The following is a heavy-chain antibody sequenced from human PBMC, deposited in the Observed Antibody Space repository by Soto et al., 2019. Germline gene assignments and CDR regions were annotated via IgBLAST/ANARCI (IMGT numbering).Heavy chain of an antibody. V-gene: IGHV4-59*01. CDR2: IYYSGST. CDR3: ARNMVRGVILWFDP. J-gene: IGHJ5*02. Sequence: SEALSLGCSGSGGSISRYCCSWSRQPPGKGLEWIGYIYYSGSTNYNPSLKSRVTISVDTSKNQFSLKLSSVTAADTAVYYCARNMVRGVILWFDPWGQGTLVTVS. CDR1: GGSISRYC. D-gene: IGHD3-10*01.